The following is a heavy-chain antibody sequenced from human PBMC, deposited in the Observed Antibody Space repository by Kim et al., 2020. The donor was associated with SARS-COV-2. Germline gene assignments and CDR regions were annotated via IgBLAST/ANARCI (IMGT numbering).Heavy chain of an antibody. CDR3: ARGVDIGGYFDY. D-gene: IGHD5-12*01. Sequence: SETLSLTCTVSGGSISSGGYYWSWIRQHPGKGLEWIGYIYDSGSTYYNPSLKSRVTISVDTSKNQFSLKLSSVTAADTAVYYCARGVDIGGYFDYWGQGTLVTVSS. CDR1: GGSISSGGYY. CDR2: IYDSGST. J-gene: IGHJ4*02. V-gene: IGHV4-31*03.